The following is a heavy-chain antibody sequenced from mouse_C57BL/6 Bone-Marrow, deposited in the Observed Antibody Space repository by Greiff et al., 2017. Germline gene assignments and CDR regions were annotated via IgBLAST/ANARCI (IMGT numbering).Heavy chain of an antibody. CDR2: FHPYNDDT. J-gene: IGHJ4*01. Sequence: VKLQESGAELVKPGASVKMSCKASGYTFTTYPIEWMKQNHGKSLEWIGNFHPYNDDTKYNEKFKGKATLTVEKSSSTVYLELSRLTSDDSAVYYCARGGVPGYYYAMDYWGQGTSVTVSS. CDR1: GYTFTTYP. V-gene: IGHV1-47*01. CDR3: ARGGVPGYYYAMDY.